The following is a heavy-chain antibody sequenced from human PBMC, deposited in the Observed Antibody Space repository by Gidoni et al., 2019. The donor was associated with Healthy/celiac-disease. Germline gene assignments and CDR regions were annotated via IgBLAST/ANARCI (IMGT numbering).Heavy chain of an antibody. CDR1: GFTFSSYS. CDR3: AGFFLHVDAFDI. V-gene: IGHV3-21*01. J-gene: IGHJ3*02. CDR2: ISSSSSYI. Sequence: EVQLVESGGGLVKPGGSLRLSCAASGFTFSSYSMNWVRQAPGKGLEWVSSISSSSSYIYYADSVKCRFTISRDNAKNSLYLQMNSLRAEDTAVYYCAGFFLHVDAFDIWGQGTMVTDSS. D-gene: IGHD3-3*01.